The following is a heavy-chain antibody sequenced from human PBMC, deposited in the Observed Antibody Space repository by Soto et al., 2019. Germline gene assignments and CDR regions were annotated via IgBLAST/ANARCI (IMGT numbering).Heavy chain of an antibody. J-gene: IGHJ3*02. CDR2: IIPIFGTA. CDR1: GGTFSSYA. CDR3: ARAPFSYCGGDCCSGDAFDI. D-gene: IGHD2-21*02. V-gene: IGHV1-69*13. Sequence: SVKVSCKASGGTFSSYAISWVRQAPGQGFEWMGGIIPIFGTANYAQKFQGRVTITADESTSTAYMELSSLRSEDTAVYYCARAPFSYCGGDCCSGDAFDIWGQGTMVTVSS.